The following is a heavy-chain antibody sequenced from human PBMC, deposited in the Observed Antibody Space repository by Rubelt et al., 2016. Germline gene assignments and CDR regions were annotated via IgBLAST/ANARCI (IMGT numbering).Heavy chain of an antibody. CDR2: INHSGST. D-gene: IGHD3-10*01. J-gene: IGHJ4*02. Sequence: QVQLQQWGAGLLKPSETLSLTCAVYGGSFSGYYWSWIRQPPGKGLEWIGEINHSGSTNYNPSLKSRVTISVDTSKNQFSLKLSSVTAADTAVYYCAGRGLWFGELLWEDYWGQGTLVIVSS. CDR3: AGRGLWFGELLWEDY. V-gene: IGHV4-34*01. CDR1: GGSFSGYY.